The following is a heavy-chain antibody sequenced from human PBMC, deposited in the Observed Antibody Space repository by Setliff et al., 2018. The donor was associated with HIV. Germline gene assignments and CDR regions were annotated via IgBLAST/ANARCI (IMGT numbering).Heavy chain of an antibody. CDR1: GFTFGDYG. CDR2: ISWNGRTT. V-gene: IGHV3-20*04. CDR3: VGYISGLPN. J-gene: IGHJ4*02. Sequence: GGSLRLSCAASGFTFGDYGLGWVRQAPGKGLEWVSGISWNGRTTNYADSVKGRFTISRDNAKISLYLQMSSLRVEDTASYYCVGYISGLPNWGQGTLVTVSS. D-gene: IGHD2-15*01.